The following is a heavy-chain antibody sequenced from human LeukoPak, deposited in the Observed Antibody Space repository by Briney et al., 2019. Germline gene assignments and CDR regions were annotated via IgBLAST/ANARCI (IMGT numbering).Heavy chain of an antibody. CDR3: ATTGYSSRNY. Sequence: GGSLRLSCGASGFTFSRYAMSWVRQAPGKGLQWVSEIGGSGGAIYYADSVKGRFTISRDNSKNTLYLQMNSLRAEDTAVYYCATTGYSSRNYWGQGTLVTVSS. CDR2: IGGSGGAI. V-gene: IGHV3-23*01. CDR1: GFTFSRYA. D-gene: IGHD6-13*01. J-gene: IGHJ4*02.